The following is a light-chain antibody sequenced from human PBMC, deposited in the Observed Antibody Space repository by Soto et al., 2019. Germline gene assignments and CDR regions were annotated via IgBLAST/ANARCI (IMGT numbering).Light chain of an antibody. Sequence: EIVLTQSPGILSLSPGERATLSCRASRSFSSGSLAWYQQKPGQPPRLLIFGASNRATGIPDRFSASGSKTNFTLTISRLEPEDFAVYYCQQYGSSPPYTFGQGTKLEIK. CDR3: QQYGSSPPYT. CDR2: GAS. CDR1: RSFSSGS. V-gene: IGKV3-20*01. J-gene: IGKJ2*01.